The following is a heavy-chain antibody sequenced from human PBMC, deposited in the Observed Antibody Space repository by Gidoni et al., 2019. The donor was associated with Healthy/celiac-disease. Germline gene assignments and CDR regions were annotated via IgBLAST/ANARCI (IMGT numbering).Heavy chain of an antibody. J-gene: IGHJ4*02. Sequence: QVQLQQWGAGLLKPSETLSLPCAVYGGSFSGYYWSWIRQPPGKGLEGIGEINHSGSTNYNPSLKSRVTISVDTSKNQFSLKLSSVTAADTAVYYCATGIAAAGLASGWGQGTLVTVSS. CDR3: ATGIAAAGLASG. V-gene: IGHV4-34*01. CDR2: INHSGST. D-gene: IGHD6-13*01. CDR1: GGSFSGYY.